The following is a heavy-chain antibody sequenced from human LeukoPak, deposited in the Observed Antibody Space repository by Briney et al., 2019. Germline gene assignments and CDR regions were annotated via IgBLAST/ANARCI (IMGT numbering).Heavy chain of an antibody. CDR3: ASDSSGYQHPGAFDI. Sequence: PGGSLRLSCAASGFNFSNYGMNWIRQTPGKGLEWVSFIGSDANDKRYGDSVKGRFAISRDNSKNTPYLQMNSLRAEDTAVYYCASDSSGYQHPGAFDIWGQGTMVTVSS. V-gene: IGHV3-33*01. J-gene: IGHJ3*02. CDR1: GFNFSNYG. CDR2: IGSDANDK. D-gene: IGHD3-22*01.